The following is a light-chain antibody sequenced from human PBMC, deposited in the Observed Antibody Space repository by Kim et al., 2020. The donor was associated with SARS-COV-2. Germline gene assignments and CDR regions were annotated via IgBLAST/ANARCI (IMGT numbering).Light chain of an antibody. V-gene: IGLV3-1*01. Sequence: VSPRQTASITGSGDKLGDKYVCWYQQKPGQSPVRVMYEDNRRPSGIPERFLGSNSGNTATLTISGTQAVDEADYYCQTWDSTTGVFGGGTQLTVL. CDR3: QTWDSTTGV. CDR1: KLGDKY. J-gene: IGLJ3*02. CDR2: EDN.